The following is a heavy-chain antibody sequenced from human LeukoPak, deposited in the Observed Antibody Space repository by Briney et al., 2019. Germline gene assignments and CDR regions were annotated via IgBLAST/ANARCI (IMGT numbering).Heavy chain of an antibody. CDR1: GYTFTSYD. Sequence: GASVKVSCKASGYTFTSYDINWVQQATGQGLEWMGWMNPNSGNTGYAQKFQGRVTMTRNTSISTAYMELSSLRSEDTAVYYCARVYDYVWGSYRYNPDAFGIWGQGTMVTVSS. CDR3: ARVYDYVWGSYRYNPDAFGI. D-gene: IGHD3-16*02. J-gene: IGHJ3*02. CDR2: MNPNSGNT. V-gene: IGHV1-8*01.